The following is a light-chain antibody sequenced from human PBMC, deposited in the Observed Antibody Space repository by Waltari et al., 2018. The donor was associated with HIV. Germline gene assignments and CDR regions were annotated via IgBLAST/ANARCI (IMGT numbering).Light chain of an antibody. J-gene: IGLJ2*01. CDR3: SSYTTSYTVL. CDR1: SSDLGAYNY. V-gene: IGLV2-14*01. Sequence: QSALTHPASVSGSPGQSITISCSGTSSDLGAYNYPSWHQPNPGKTPKLLIYEVSNRPSGVSNRFSGSKSGNTASLTISGLQPEDEADYYCSSYTTSYTVLFGGGTKVTVL. CDR2: EVS.